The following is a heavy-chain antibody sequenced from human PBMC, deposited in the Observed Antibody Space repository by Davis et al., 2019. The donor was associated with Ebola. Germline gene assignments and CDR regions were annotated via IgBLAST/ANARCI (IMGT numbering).Heavy chain of an antibody. D-gene: IGHD3-22*01. CDR1: GYPFTSYG. Sequence: AASVKVSCKASGYPFTSYGISWVRQAPGQGLEWMGWISAYNGNTNYAQKLQGRVTMTTDTSTSTAYMELRSLRSNDTAVYYCARVYYYERFDPWGQGTLVTVSS. V-gene: IGHV1-18*01. J-gene: IGHJ5*02. CDR3: ARVYYYERFDP. CDR2: ISAYNGNT.